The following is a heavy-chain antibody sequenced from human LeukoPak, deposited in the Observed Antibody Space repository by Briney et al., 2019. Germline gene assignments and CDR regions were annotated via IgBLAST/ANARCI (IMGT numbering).Heavy chain of an antibody. V-gene: IGHV4-59*08. J-gene: IGHJ3*02. CDR1: GGSISSYY. CDR3: ARRSHSTFGGVIVILAAFDI. CDR2: IYYSGSA. Sequence: SETLSLTCSVSGGSISSYYWSWIRQPPGKGLEWIGYIYYSGSANYSPSLKSRVTISVDTSKNQFSLKLSSVTAADTAVYYCARRSHSTFGGVIVILAAFDIWGQGTMVTVSS. D-gene: IGHD3-16*02.